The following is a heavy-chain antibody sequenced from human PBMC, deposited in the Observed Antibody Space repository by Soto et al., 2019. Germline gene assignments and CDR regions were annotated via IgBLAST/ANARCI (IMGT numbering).Heavy chain of an antibody. Sequence: QVQLVQSGAEVKKPGSSVKVSCKASGGTFSSYAISWVRQAPGQGLEWMGGIIPIFGTANYAQKFRGRVTITADESTSTAYMELSSLRSEDTAVYYCARGRYCSSTSCYTGDNWFDPWGQGTLVTVSS. CDR2: IIPIFGTA. CDR3: ARGRYCSSTSCYTGDNWFDP. J-gene: IGHJ5*02. CDR1: GGTFSSYA. V-gene: IGHV1-69*01. D-gene: IGHD2-2*02.